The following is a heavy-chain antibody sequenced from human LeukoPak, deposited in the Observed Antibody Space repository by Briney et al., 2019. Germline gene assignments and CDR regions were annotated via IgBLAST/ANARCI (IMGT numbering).Heavy chain of an antibody. CDR2: ISNYFGVT. D-gene: IGHD4-11*01. CDR1: GFRFSSFG. CDR3: ARDSDYSGNGNGDWFDP. J-gene: IGHJ5*02. V-gene: IGHV1-18*04. Sequence: ASVNVSWKASGFRFSSFGVSWVRQAPGQGLEWMGWISNYFGVTHYAEKFEDRITMTVDTSTTTVYMELRSLKYDDTAIYYCARDSDYSGNGNGDWFDPWGQGTVVTVSS.